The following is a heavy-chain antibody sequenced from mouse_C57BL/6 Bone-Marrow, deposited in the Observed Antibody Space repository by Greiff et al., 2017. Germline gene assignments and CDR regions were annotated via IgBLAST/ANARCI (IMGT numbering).Heavy chain of an antibody. Sequence: EVQLQESGAELVKPGASVKLSCTASGFNINDYYMHWVKQRTDQGLEWIGRLDPEDGGPKYAPKFQGKATLTADTSSNTAYLQRSSRTSEDTDVYDCSLYGTPGYWGQGTSVTVSS. CDR2: LDPEDGGP. J-gene: IGHJ4*01. D-gene: IGHD2-1*01. CDR1: GFNINDYY. CDR3: SLYGTPGY. V-gene: IGHV14-2*01.